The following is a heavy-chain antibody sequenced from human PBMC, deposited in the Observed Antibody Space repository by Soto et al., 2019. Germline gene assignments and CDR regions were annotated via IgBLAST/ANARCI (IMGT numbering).Heavy chain of an antibody. D-gene: IGHD2-8*01. CDR1: GYTFTSYA. Sequence: QVQLVQSGAEVKKPGASVKVSCKASGYTFTSYAMHWVRQAPGQRLEWMGWINAGNGNTKYSQKFQGRVTITRDTSASTAYMELSSLRSEDTAVYYCARDDIVLMVYAMDCWGQGTLVTVSS. CDR2: INAGNGNT. V-gene: IGHV1-3*01. CDR3: ARDDIVLMVYAMDC. J-gene: IGHJ4*02.